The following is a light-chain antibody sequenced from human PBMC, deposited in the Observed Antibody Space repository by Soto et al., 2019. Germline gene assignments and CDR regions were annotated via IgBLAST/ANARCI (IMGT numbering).Light chain of an antibody. V-gene: IGKV3-20*01. J-gene: IGKJ4*01. CDR1: QSVTNNY. CDR2: GAS. Sequence: EVVLTQSPGTLSLSPGERATLSCRASQSVTNNYVAWYQQKPGQAPRLRIYGASSRAAGIPDRFSGSGSGADFTLPISSLEPEDVAVYYCQRHGGSPLVTIGGGTKVEIK. CDR3: QRHGGSPLVT.